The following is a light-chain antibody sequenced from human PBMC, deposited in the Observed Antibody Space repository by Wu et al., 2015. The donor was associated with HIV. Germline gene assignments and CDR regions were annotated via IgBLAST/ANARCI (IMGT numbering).Light chain of an antibody. CDR3: QQSYNTPLIT. J-gene: IGKJ4*01. CDR1: QNINTY. V-gene: IGKV1-39*01. Sequence: TQSPSSLSASVGDTVTITCRASQNINTYLNWYQQTPGRPPKLLIYAASSLHGGVPSRFSGSGSGTDFTLTISSLQPEDFATYYCQQSYNTPLITFGGGTKVEIK. CDR2: AAS.